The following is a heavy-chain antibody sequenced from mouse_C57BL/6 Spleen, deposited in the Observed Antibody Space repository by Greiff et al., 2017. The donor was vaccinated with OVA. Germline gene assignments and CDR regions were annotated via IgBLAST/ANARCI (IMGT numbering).Heavy chain of an antibody. CDR2: ILPGSGST. J-gene: IGHJ1*03. CDR3: ARELFYYGSSNWYFDV. CDR1: GYTFTGYW. V-gene: IGHV1-9*01. Sequence: QVQLQQSGAELMKPGASVKLSCKATGYTFTGYWIEWVKQRPGHGLEWIGEILPGSGSTNYNEKFKGKATFTADTSSNTAYMQLSSLTTEDSAIYYCARELFYYGSSNWYFDVWGTGTTVTVSS. D-gene: IGHD1-1*01.